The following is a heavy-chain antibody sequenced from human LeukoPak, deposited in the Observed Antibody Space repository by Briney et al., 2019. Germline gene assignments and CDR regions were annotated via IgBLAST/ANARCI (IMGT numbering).Heavy chain of an antibody. CDR2: INAGNGNT. CDR3: AREDIVVVPAAKVTPYYYYGMDV. V-gene: IGHV1-3*01. Sequence: GASVKVSCKASGYTFTSYAMHWVRQAPGQRLDWVGWINAGNGNTKYSQKFQGRVTITRDTSASTAYMELSSLRSEDTAVYYCAREDIVVVPAAKVTPYYYYGMDVWGKGTTVTVSS. J-gene: IGHJ6*04. D-gene: IGHD2-2*01. CDR1: GYTFTSYA.